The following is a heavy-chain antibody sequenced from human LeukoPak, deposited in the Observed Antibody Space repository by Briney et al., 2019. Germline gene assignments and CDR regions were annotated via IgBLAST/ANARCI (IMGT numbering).Heavy chain of an antibody. CDR2: IYYSGST. CDR3: ARADSSCWNDAFDI. D-gene: IGHD6-19*01. CDR1: GGSISSYY. J-gene: IGHJ3*02. V-gene: IGHV4-59*01. Sequence: PSETLSLTCTVSGGSISSYYWSWIRQPPGKGLEWIGYIYYSGSTNYNPSLKSRVTISVDTSKNQFSLKLSSVTAADTAVYYCARADSSCWNDAFDIWGQGTMATVSS.